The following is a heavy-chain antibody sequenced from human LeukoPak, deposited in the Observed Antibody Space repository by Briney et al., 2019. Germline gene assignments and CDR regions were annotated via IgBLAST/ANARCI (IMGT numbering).Heavy chain of an antibody. D-gene: IGHD1-1*01. CDR3: AGGTGMDV. CDR1: GVTFSSYW. Sequence: GGSLRLSCAASGVTFSSYWMNWVRQAPGKGLEWVANIKEDGSARYYVDFVKGRFSISRDNAKNSVYLQMNSLGADDTAVYYCAGGTGMDVWGQGTPVTVSS. J-gene: IGHJ6*02. CDR2: IKEDGSAR. V-gene: IGHV3-7*05.